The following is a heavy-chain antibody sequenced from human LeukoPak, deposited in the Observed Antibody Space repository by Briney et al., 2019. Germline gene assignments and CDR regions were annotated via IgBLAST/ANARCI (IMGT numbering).Heavy chain of an antibody. D-gene: IGHD3-22*01. Sequence: EASVKVSCKVSGYTLTELSMHWVRQAPGKGLEWMGGFDPEDGETIYAQKFQGRVTMTEDTSTDTAYMELSSLRSEDTAVYYCATSSDSSGYGWVDYWGQGTLVTVSS. CDR2: FDPEDGET. CDR1: GYTLTELS. V-gene: IGHV1-24*01. J-gene: IGHJ4*02. CDR3: ATSSDSSGYGWVDY.